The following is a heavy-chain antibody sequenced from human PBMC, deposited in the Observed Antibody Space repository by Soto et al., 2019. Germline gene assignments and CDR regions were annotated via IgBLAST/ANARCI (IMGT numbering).Heavy chain of an antibody. Sequence: EVQLLESGGGLVQPGGSLRLSCAASGFIFSSYAMSWVRQAPGKGLEWVSAMSGSGDNAYYADSVKGRFTIARGNSKNLLTLQMKSLRAEDTAIYYCARFFAAGTRGYLDSWGQGTPVTVSS. CDR2: MSGSGDNA. D-gene: IGHD3-3*01. CDR3: ARFFAAGTRGYLDS. CDR1: GFIFSSYA. V-gene: IGHV3-23*01. J-gene: IGHJ4*02.